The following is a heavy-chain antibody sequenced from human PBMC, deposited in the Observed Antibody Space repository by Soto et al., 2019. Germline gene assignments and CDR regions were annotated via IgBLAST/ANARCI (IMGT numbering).Heavy chain of an antibody. D-gene: IGHD6-19*01. CDR3: AKDRSIAVPPGGCDY. Sequence: GGSLRLSCAASGFTFSSYGMHWVRQAPGKGLEWVAVISYDGSNKYYADSVKGRFTISRDNSKNTLYLQMNSLRAEDTAVYYCAKDRSIAVPPGGCDYWGQGTLVTVSS. CDR2: ISYDGSNK. CDR1: GFTFSSYG. J-gene: IGHJ4*02. V-gene: IGHV3-30*18.